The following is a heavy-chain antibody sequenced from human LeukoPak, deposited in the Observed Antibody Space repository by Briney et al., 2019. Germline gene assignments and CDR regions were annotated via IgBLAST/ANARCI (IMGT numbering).Heavy chain of an antibody. Sequence: GSLRLSCAASGFTFSSYSMNWVRQAPGKGLEWVSSISSSSSYIYYADSVKGRFTISRDNAKNSLYLQMNSLRAEDTAVYYCARAGGAAFAFDIWGQGTMVTVSS. CDR3: ARAGGAAFAFDI. J-gene: IGHJ3*02. D-gene: IGHD6-25*01. V-gene: IGHV3-21*01. CDR1: GFTFSSYS. CDR2: ISSSSSYI.